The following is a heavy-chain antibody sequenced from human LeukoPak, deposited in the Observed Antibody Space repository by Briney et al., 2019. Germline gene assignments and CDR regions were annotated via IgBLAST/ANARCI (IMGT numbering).Heavy chain of an antibody. CDR3: ARWGSSWSDFDY. V-gene: IGHV3-7*01. D-gene: IGHD6-13*01. CDR2: IKKDGSEK. J-gene: IGHJ4*02. Sequence: PGGSLRLSCAASGFPFSNYWMHWVRQAPGRGLEWVANIKKDGSEKYYVDSVKGRFTISKDNARNSLYLQMNSLRVEDTAVYYCARWGSSWSDFDYWGQGTLVTVSS. CDR1: GFPFSNYW.